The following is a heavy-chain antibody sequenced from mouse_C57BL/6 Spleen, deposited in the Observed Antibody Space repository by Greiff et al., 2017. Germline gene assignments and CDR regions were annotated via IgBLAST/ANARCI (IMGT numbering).Heavy chain of an antibody. V-gene: IGHV8-12*01. CDR2: IYWDDDK. CDR3: ARREGYYGSFYAMDY. Sequence: QVTLKVSGPGILQSSQTLSLTCSFSGFSLSTSGMGVSWIRQPSGKGLEWLAHIYWDDDKRSNPSLNSRRTISKDTSRNQVFRKITSVDTADTATYYCARREGYYGSFYAMDYWGQGTSVTVSS. D-gene: IGHD1-1*01. CDR1: GFSLSTSGMG. J-gene: IGHJ4*01.